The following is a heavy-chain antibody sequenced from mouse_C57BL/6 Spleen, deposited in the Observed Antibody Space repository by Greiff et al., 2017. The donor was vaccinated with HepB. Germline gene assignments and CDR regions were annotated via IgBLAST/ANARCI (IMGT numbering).Heavy chain of an antibody. CDR3: ARGERYGSSFYAMDY. Sequence: EVQVVESGGDLVKPGGSLKLSCAASGFTFSSYGMSWVRQTPDKRLEWVATISSGGSYTYYPDSVKGRFTISRDNAKNTLYLQMSSLKSEDTAMYYCARGERYGSSFYAMDYWGQGTSVTVSS. CDR2: ISSGGSYT. J-gene: IGHJ4*01. CDR1: GFTFSSYG. D-gene: IGHD1-1*01. V-gene: IGHV5-6*01.